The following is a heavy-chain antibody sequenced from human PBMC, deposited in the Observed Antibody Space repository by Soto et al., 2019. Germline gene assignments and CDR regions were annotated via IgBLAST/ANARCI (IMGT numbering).Heavy chain of an antibody. D-gene: IGHD3-22*01. J-gene: IGHJ4*02. Sequence: SETLSLTCTVSGGSISSGGYYWSWIRQHPGKGLEWIGYIYYSGSTYYNPSLKSRVTISVDTSKNQFSLKLSSVTAADTAVYYCASTLHSSGYWAKDYWGQGTLVTVSS. CDR2: IYYSGST. CDR1: GGSISSGGYY. CDR3: ASTLHSSGYWAKDY. V-gene: IGHV4-31*03.